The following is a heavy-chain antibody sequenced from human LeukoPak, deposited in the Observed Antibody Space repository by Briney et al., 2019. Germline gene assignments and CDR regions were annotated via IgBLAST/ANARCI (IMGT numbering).Heavy chain of an antibody. Sequence: PSETLSLTCAVYGGSFSGYYWTWIRQTPGKGLEWIGEMNPSGSTNYNPSLKSRVTISVDTSKNQFSLKLRSVTAADTAVYYCARITTRWQLVHFDYWGQGTLVTVSS. J-gene: IGHJ4*02. CDR2: MNPSGST. CDR1: GGSFSGYY. D-gene: IGHD6-13*01. CDR3: ARITTRWQLVHFDY. V-gene: IGHV4-34*01.